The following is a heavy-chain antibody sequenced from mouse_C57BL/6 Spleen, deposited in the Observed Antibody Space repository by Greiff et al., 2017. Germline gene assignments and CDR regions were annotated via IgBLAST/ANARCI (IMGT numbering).Heavy chain of an antibody. V-gene: IGHV1-63*01. D-gene: IGHD2-1*01. Sequence: QVKLQQSGAELVRPGTSVKMSCKASGYTFTNYWIGWAKQRPGHGLEWIGDIYPGGGSTNYNGKVKGKATLTADKSSSTAYMQFNSLTSEDSAISYCAREAYGNYVIDYWGQGTTLTVSS. CDR1: GYTFTNYW. J-gene: IGHJ2*01. CDR2: IYPGGGST. CDR3: AREAYGNYVIDY.